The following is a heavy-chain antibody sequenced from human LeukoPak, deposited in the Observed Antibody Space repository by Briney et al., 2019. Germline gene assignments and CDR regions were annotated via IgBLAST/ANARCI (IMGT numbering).Heavy chain of an antibody. CDR3: AKDIRGIVLVPRAYQFDS. CDR1: GFTFSAYG. CDR2: ISGSDGAT. Sequence: SGGSLRLSCVGSGFTFSAYGMSWVRQAPGKGLESVSSISGSDGATSYADSVKGRFTISRDNSKNTLYLQMNSLRAEDTAVYYCAKDIRGIVLVPRAYQFDSLGQGTLVTVSS. J-gene: IGHJ4*02. V-gene: IGHV3-23*01. D-gene: IGHD2-8*02.